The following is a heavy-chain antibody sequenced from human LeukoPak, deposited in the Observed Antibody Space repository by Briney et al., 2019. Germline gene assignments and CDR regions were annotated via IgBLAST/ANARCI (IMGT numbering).Heavy chain of an antibody. Sequence: GGSLRLSCAASGFTFSGYSMNWVRQAPGKGLEWVSYISKSSSTIYYADSVKGRFTISRDNAKNSLYLQMNSLRAEDTAVYYCARSSERKYYFDYWGQGTLVTVSS. CDR1: GFTFSGYS. D-gene: IGHD3-22*01. V-gene: IGHV3-48*01. CDR2: ISKSSSTI. J-gene: IGHJ4*02. CDR3: ARSSERKYYFDY.